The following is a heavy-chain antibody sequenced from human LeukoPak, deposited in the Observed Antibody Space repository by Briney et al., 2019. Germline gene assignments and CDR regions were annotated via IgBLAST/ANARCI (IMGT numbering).Heavy chain of an antibody. D-gene: IGHD3-16*02. Sequence: PGGSLRLSCAASGFTFSSYAMSWVRQAPGKGLEWVSAISDSGGSTYYADSVKGRFTISRDNSKNTLYLQMNSLRAEDTAVYYCAKAYVWGSYRYGPAFDIWGQGTMVTVSS. CDR1: GFTFSSYA. J-gene: IGHJ3*02. CDR2: ISDSGGST. V-gene: IGHV3-23*01. CDR3: AKAYVWGSYRYGPAFDI.